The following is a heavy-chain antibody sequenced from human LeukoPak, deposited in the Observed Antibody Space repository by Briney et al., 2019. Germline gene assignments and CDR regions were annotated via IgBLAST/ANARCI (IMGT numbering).Heavy chain of an antibody. J-gene: IGHJ4*02. V-gene: IGHV4-59*01. D-gene: IGHD1-1*01. CDR2: IYYSGST. CDR1: GGSISSYY. CDR3: ARERGNAVLLDY. Sequence: PSETLSLTCTVSGGSISSYYWSWIRQPPGKGLEWIGYIYYSGSTNYNPSLKSRVTISVDTSKNQFSLKLSSVTAADTAVYYCARERGNAVLLDYWGQGTLVTVSS.